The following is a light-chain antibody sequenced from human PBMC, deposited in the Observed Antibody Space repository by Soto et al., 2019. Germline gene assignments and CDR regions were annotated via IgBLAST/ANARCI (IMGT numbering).Light chain of an antibody. V-gene: IGKV3-20*01. CDR1: QSVSSSY. J-gene: IGKJ1*01. CDR3: QQYGSSTWT. CDR2: GAS. Sequence: ENVLTQSPGTLSLSQGERATLSCRASQSVSSSYLAWYQQKPGQAPRLLIYGASSRATGIPDRFSGSGSGTDFTLTISRLEPEDFAVYYCQQYGSSTWTFGQGTKVDIK.